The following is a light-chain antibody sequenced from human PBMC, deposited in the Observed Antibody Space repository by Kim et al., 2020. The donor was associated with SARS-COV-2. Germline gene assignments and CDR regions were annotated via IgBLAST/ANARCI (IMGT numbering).Light chain of an antibody. CDR3: SSYTSSTTLGV. J-gene: IGLJ2*01. Sequence: QSALTQPASVSGSPGQSITISCTGTSSYVGGYNFVSWYQQHLGEAPKLIIYDVTIRPSGVPNRFSGSKSGNTASLTISGLQAEDEADYYCSSYTSSTTLGVFGGGTQLTVL. CDR1: SSYVGGYNF. CDR2: DVT. V-gene: IGLV2-14*03.